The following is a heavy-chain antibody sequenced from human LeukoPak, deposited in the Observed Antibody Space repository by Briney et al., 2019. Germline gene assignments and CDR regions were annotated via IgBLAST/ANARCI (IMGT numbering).Heavy chain of an antibody. CDR1: GFTFSNAW. CDR3: TTERFGELLYWY. CDR2: IKSKTDGGTT. Sequence: PGGSLRLSCAASGFTFSNAWMSWVRQAPGKGLEWVGRIKSKTDGGTTDYAAPVKGRFTISRDDSKNTLYLQMNSLKTEDTAVYYCTTERFGELLYWYWGQGTLVTVSS. J-gene: IGHJ4*02. D-gene: IGHD3-10*01. V-gene: IGHV3-15*01.